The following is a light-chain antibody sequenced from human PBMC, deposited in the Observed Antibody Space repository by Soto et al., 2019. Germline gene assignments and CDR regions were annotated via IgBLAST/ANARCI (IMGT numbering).Light chain of an antibody. CDR2: SNN. J-gene: IGLJ2*01. Sequence: QSVLTQPPSASGTPGQRVTISCSGSSSNIGSNTVNWYQQLPGTAPKLLIYSNNQRPSGVPDRFSCSKSGTSASLAISGRQSEDEADYYCAAWDDSLNGPVFGGGTKVTVL. V-gene: IGLV1-44*01. CDR1: SSNIGSNT. CDR3: AAWDDSLNGPV.